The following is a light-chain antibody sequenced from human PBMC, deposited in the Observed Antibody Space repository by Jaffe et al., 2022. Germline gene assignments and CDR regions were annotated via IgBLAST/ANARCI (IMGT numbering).Light chain of an antibody. Sequence: DIQMTQSPSTLSASLGDRVTITCRASQSINTWLAWYQQKPGKAPKLLIYKASSLESGVSSGFRGSGSGTEFTLTISSLQPDDFATYYCQQYNTYPLTFGGGTKVEIK. V-gene: IGKV1-5*03. CDR2: KAS. CDR3: QQYNTYPLT. J-gene: IGKJ4*01. CDR1: QSINTW.